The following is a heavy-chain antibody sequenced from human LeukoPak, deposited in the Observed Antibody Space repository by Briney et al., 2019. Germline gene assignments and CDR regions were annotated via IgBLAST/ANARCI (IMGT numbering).Heavy chain of an antibody. CDR3: AYGAFLDY. V-gene: IGHV3-30*03. CDR1: GFTFSSYG. CDR2: ISYDGSNK. J-gene: IGHJ4*02. D-gene: IGHD4-17*01. Sequence: GRSLRLSCAASGFTFSSYGMHWVRQAPGKGLEWVAVISYDGSNKYYADSVKGRFTISRDNSKNTLYLQMNSLRAEDTAVYYCAYGAFLDYWGQGTLVTVPS.